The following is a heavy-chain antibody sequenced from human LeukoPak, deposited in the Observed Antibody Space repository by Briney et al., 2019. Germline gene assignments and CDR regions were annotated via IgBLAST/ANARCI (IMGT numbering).Heavy chain of an antibody. D-gene: IGHD1-7*01. CDR3: AKRRGLELLYYYYMDV. J-gene: IGHJ6*03. CDR2: ISGSGGSR. CDR1: GFTFSSYA. Sequence: PGGSLRLSCAASGFTFSSYAMTWVRQAPGKGLEWVSAISGSGGSRYYEDSVKGRFTISRDNSKNTLFLQMNSLRAEDTAVYYCAKRRGLELLYYYYMDVWGKGTTVTVSS. V-gene: IGHV3-23*01.